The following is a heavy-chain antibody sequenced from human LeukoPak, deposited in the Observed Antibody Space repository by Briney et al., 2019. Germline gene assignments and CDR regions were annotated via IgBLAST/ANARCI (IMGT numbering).Heavy chain of an antibody. CDR2: IIPIFGTA. CDR3: ARGRYSSSWYSVWGYYYHMDV. J-gene: IGHJ6*03. D-gene: IGHD6-13*01. V-gene: IGHV1-69*05. Sequence: SVKVSCKASGGTFSSYAISWVRQAPGQGLEWRGGIIPIFGTANYAQKFQGRVTITTDESTSTAYMELSSLRSEDTAVYYCARGRYSSSWYSVWGYYYHMDVWGKGTTVTVSS. CDR1: GGTFSSYA.